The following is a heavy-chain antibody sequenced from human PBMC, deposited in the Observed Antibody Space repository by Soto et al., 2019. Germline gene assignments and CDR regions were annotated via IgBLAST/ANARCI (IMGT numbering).Heavy chain of an antibody. CDR3: ARGLEYYFKPGVFDI. CDR2: VGSSGNTK. Sequence: PVGSLRLSCAASGFTLSSSEMNWVRQAPGKGLERVSYVGSSGNTKYYADSVKGRFTISRDNAKNSLYLQMNSLRAEDTAVYYCARGLEYYFKPGVFDIWGQGTMVTV. J-gene: IGHJ3*02. CDR1: GFTLSSSE. V-gene: IGHV3-48*03. D-gene: IGHD1-26*01.